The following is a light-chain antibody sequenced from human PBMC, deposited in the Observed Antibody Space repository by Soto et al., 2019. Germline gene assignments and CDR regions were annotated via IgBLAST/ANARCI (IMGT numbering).Light chain of an antibody. CDR2: KAS. V-gene: IGKV1-5*03. CDR3: QQYNRYST. J-gene: IGKJ1*01. Sequence: DIQMTQSPSTLSASVGDRVTITCRANQSISSWLAWYQQRPGKAPKLLIHKASNLESGVPSRFSGSGSGTEFTLTISSLQPDDSATYYCQQYNRYSTFGQGTKVDI. CDR1: QSISSW.